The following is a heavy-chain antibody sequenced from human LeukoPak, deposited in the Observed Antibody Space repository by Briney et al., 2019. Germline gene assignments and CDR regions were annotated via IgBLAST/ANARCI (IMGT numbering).Heavy chain of an antibody. Sequence: PGGSLRLSRAASGFTFSSYGMHWVRQAPGKGLEWVAVISYDGSNKYYADSVKGRFTISRDNSKNTLYLQMNSLRAEDTAVYYCAKDYDPLGFDYWGQGTLVTVSS. D-gene: IGHD3-3*01. CDR3: AKDYDPLGFDY. J-gene: IGHJ4*02. V-gene: IGHV3-30*18. CDR2: ISYDGSNK. CDR1: GFTFSSYG.